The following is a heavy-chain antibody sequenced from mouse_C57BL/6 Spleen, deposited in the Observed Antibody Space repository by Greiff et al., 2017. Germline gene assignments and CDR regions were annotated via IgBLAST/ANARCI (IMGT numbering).Heavy chain of an antibody. CDR3: ARYYYYGSSGNYYAMDY. D-gene: IGHD1-1*01. CDR2: ILPGSGST. V-gene: IGHV1-9*01. CDR1: GYTFTGYW. Sequence: QVQLKQSGAELMKPGASVKLSCKATGYTFTGYWIEWVKQRPGHGLEWIGEILPGSGSTNYNEKFKGKATFTADTSSNTAYMQLSSLTTEDSAIYYCARYYYYGSSGNYYAMDYWGQGTSVTVSS. J-gene: IGHJ4*01.